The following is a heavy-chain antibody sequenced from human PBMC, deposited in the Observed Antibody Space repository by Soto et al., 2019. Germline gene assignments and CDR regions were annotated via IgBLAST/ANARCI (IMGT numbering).Heavy chain of an antibody. J-gene: IGHJ4*02. D-gene: IGHD2-2*01. CDR1: GYNFISHY. V-gene: IGHV1-46*01. Sequence: QVLLVQSGAEVTRPGASLKVSCKASGYNFISHYIHWVRQAPGQGLEWMGFINPSGGSTTHAQNFQGRPSMTRDTSTSTVYMELSGLRSEDAAVYYCARDYLSSKSSLSYFDYWGQGTLVTVSS. CDR2: INPSGGST. CDR3: ARDYLSSKSSLSYFDY.